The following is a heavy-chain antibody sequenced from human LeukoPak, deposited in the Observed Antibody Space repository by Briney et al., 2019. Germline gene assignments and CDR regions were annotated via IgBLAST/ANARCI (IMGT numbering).Heavy chain of an antibody. Sequence: GASVKVSCKVSGYTLTELSMHWVRQAPGQGLEWMGGIIPIFGTANYAQKFQGRVTITADESTSTAYMGLSSLRSEDTAVYYCARASKLGIDRCDYWGQGTLVTVSS. J-gene: IGHJ4*02. CDR2: IIPIFGTA. V-gene: IGHV1-69*13. D-gene: IGHD7-27*01. CDR1: GYTLTELS. CDR3: ARASKLGIDRCDY.